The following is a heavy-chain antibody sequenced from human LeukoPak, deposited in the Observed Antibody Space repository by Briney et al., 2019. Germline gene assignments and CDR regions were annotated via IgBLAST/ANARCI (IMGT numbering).Heavy chain of an antibody. J-gene: IGHJ4*02. CDR3: ARSSIIAAAGPYYFDY. CDR2: IIPIFGTA. CDR1: GYTVSGYY. Sequence: SVNVSCKASGYTVSGYYVHWVRQAPGQGLEWMGGIIPIFGTANYAQKFQGRVTITADKSTSTAYMELSSLRSEDTAVYYCARSSIIAAAGPYYFDYWGQGTLVTVSS. D-gene: IGHD6-13*01. V-gene: IGHV1-69*06.